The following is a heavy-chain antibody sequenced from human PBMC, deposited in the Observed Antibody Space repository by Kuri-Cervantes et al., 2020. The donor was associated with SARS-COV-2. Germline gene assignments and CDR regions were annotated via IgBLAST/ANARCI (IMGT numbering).Heavy chain of an antibody. D-gene: IGHD2-2*01. CDR3: ARGARDIVVVPAAKDWFDP. CDR1: GFSVSGKF. V-gene: IGHV3-74*01. J-gene: IGHJ5*02. Sequence: GGSLRLSCAASGFSVSGKFISWLRQAPGKGLVWVSRINSDGSSTSYADSVKGRFTISRDNAKNTLYLQMNSLRAEDTAVYYCARGARDIVVVPAAKDWFDPWGQGTLVTVSS. CDR2: INSDGSST.